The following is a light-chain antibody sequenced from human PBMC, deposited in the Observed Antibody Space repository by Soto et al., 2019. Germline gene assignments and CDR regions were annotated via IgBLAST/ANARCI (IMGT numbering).Light chain of an antibody. V-gene: IGKV1-5*03. CDR1: QSISSW. CDR3: QQYNSYPWT. J-gene: IGKJ1*01. Sequence: DIQMTQSPSPLSASVGDRVTITCPASQSISSWLAWYQQKPGKAPKLMIYKASSLESGVPSRFSGSGSGTEFTLTISSLQPDDFATYYCQQYNSYPWTLGQGTKVDIK. CDR2: KAS.